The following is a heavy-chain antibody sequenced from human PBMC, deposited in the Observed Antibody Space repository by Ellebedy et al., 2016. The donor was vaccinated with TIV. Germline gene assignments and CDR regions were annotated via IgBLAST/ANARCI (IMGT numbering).Heavy chain of an antibody. CDR3: ARGEPEYYNYGMDV. V-gene: IGHV4-39*07. Sequence: GSLRLXXTVSGASISNSSYYWGWIRQPPGKGLEWIGSIYYSGSTYYNPSLKSRVTISVDTSKNHFSLKLSSVTAADTAVYYCARGEPEYYNYGMDVWGQGTTVTVSS. CDR1: GASISNSSYY. D-gene: IGHD1-14*01. CDR2: IYYSGST. J-gene: IGHJ6*02.